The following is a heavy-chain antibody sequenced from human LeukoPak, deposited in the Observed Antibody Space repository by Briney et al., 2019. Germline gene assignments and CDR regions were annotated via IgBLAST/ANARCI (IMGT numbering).Heavy chain of an antibody. CDR3: AREAHVLRFLEWLLSRGNFDY. D-gene: IGHD3-3*01. CDR1: GYTFTGYY. V-gene: IGHV1-2*02. Sequence: ASVKVSCKASGYTFTGYYMHWVRQAPGHGLEWMGWINPNSGGTNYAQKFQGRVTMTRETSISTAYMELSRLRSDDTAVYYCAREAHVLRFLEWLLSRGNFDYWGQGTLVTVSS. J-gene: IGHJ4*02. CDR2: INPNSGGT.